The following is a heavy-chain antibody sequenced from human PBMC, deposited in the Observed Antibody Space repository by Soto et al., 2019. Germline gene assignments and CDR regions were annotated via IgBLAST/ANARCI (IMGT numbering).Heavy chain of an antibody. J-gene: IGHJ6*02. CDR3: ARGRNGMDV. CDR1: GDTFTNYD. V-gene: IGHV1-8*01. Sequence: ASVKVSCKASGDTFTNYDIKWVRQAAGQGLEWMGWMNPNSGNTGYAQKFQGRVTMTRNTSISTAYMELSSLRSEDTAVYYCARGRNGMDVWGQGTTVTVSS. CDR2: MNPNSGNT.